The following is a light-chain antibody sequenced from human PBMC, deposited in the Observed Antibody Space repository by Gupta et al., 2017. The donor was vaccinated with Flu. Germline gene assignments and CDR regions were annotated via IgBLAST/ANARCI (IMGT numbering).Light chain of an antibody. CDR2: KAS. V-gene: IGKV1-5*03. CDR1: HNIGRY. Sequence: DIQLTQSPSSLSASVGDRVTISCRASHNIGRYLAWYQQKPGKAPLLLIYKASTLQNGVPSRFSGSGCGKELTLTINSRQQDDFATYCCQQDENYTSCTFGQGTKLEIK. J-gene: IGKJ2*02. CDR3: QQDENYTSCT.